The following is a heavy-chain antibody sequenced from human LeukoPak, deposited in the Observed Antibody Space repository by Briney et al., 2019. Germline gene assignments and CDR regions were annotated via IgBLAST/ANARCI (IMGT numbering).Heavy chain of an antibody. V-gene: IGHV1-2*02. Sequence: GASMKLSCKASGFTFTGYYIHWVRQAPGQGLGWMGWVNPNSGGTKYAQMFQGRVTMTRDTSINTAYMEMSGLRSDDTAVYYCARDSYGGNWSLGYWGQGTLVTVSS. CDR3: ARDSYGGNWSLGY. CDR1: GFTFTGYY. D-gene: IGHD4-23*01. CDR2: VNPNSGGT. J-gene: IGHJ4*02.